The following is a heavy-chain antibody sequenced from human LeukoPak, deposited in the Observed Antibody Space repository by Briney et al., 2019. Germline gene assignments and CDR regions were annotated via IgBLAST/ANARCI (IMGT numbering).Heavy chain of an antibody. CDR3: ARTIVGATNELDY. J-gene: IGHJ4*02. CDR1: GFTFSSYE. Sequence: GGSLRLSCAASGFTFSSYEMNWVRQAPGKGLEWVSYISSSGSTIYYADSVKGRFTISRDNAKNSLYLQMNSLRAEDTAVYYCARTIVGATNELDYWGQGTLVTVSS. V-gene: IGHV3-48*03. D-gene: IGHD1-26*01. CDR2: ISSSGSTI.